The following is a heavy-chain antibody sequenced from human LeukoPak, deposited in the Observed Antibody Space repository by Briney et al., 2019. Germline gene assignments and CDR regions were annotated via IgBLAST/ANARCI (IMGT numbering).Heavy chain of an antibody. D-gene: IGHD3-22*01. J-gene: IGHJ4*02. CDR3: ARHKGYYYDSSGYPRYYFDY. V-gene: IGHV5-51*01. CDR2: IYPGDSDT. Sequence: GESLKISCKGSEYSFTSYWIGWVRQMPGKGLEWMRMIYPGDSDTRYSPSFQGQVTISADKSISTAYLQWSSLKASDTAMYYCARHKGYYYDSSGYPRYYFDYWGQGTLVTVSS. CDR1: EYSFTSYW.